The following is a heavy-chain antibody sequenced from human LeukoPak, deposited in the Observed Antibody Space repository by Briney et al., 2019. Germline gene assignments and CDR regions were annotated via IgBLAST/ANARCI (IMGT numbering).Heavy chain of an antibody. CDR1: XFXXSXYG. CDR2: ISYDGSNK. J-gene: IGHJ3*02. Sequence: GSXXLXCXAXXFXXSXYGXXWVRQAPGKGLEWXXVISYDGSNKYYADSVKGRFTISRDNSKNTLYLQMNSLRAEDTAVYYCAKGSGGNWKVDAFDIWGQGTMVTVSS. V-gene: IGHV3-30*18. CDR3: AKGSGGNWKVDAFDI. D-gene: IGHD4-23*01.